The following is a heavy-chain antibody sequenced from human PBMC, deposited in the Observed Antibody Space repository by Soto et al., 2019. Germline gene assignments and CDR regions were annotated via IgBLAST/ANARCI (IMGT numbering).Heavy chain of an antibody. Sequence: QVQLVQSGAEVKKPGASVKVSCKASGYTFTSYGISWVRQAPGQGLEWMGWISAYNGNTNYAQKLQGRVTMTTDTSTSTVYMELMSLRSDDTAVYYCAGVGFFGVVRTNWFDPWGQGTLVTVSS. CDR3: AGVGFFGVVRTNWFDP. CDR1: GYTFTSYG. D-gene: IGHD3-3*01. V-gene: IGHV1-18*01. CDR2: ISAYNGNT. J-gene: IGHJ5*02.